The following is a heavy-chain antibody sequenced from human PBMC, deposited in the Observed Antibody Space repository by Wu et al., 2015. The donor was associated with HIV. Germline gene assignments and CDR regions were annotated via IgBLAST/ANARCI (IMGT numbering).Heavy chain of an antibody. CDR2: INPDSGDT. CDR1: EYTFIGYY. CDR3: ARDWQYQVTFGDFYMDI. D-gene: IGHD3-3*01. V-gene: IGHV1-2*02. J-gene: IGHJ6*03. Sequence: QEQLLQSGAEVRKPGASVKVSCKASEYTFIGYYIHWVRQAPGQGLEWMGWINPDSGDTKFAQTFKDRVTMTRDTSTTTVNLVLASLRYNDTATYYCARDWQYQVTFGDFYMDIWGNGTTVIVS.